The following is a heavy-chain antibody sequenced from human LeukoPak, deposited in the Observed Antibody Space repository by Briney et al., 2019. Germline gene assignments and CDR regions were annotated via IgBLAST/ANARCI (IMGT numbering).Heavy chain of an antibody. CDR2: ISGSGGST. CDR1: GFTFSSYA. J-gene: IGHJ3*02. V-gene: IGHV3-23*01. CDR3: AKGSSGWSSPDAFDI. Sequence: GGSLRPSCAASGFTFSSYAMSWVRQAPGKGLEWVSAISGSGGSTYYADSVKGRFTISRDNSKNTLYLQMNSLRAEDTAVYYCAKGSSGWSSPDAFDIWGQGTMVTVSS. D-gene: IGHD6-19*01.